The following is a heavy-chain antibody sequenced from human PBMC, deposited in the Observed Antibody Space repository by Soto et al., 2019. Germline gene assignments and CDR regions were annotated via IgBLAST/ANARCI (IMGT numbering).Heavy chain of an antibody. CDR1: GYTFTSYD. CDR2: MNPNSGNT. V-gene: IGHV1-8*01. Sequence: APLKVSCKASGYTFTSYDINWVRQATGQGLEWMGWMNPNSGNTGYAQTFQGRVTLTSNTSISTAYMELSSLRSEDTAVYYCARYYLFTGGDPWGQGARAIVSA. J-gene: IGHJ5*02. CDR3: ARYYLFTGGDP. D-gene: IGHD3-10*01.